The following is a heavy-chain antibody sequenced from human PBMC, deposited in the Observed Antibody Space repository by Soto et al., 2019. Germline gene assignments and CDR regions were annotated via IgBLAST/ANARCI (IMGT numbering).Heavy chain of an antibody. D-gene: IGHD3-22*01. J-gene: IGHJ5*02. CDR3: AATFSYYDSSVYSA. CDR2: IYYSGST. V-gene: IGHV4-39*01. CDR1: AGSISSSSYY. Sequence: QLQLQESGPGLVKPSETLSLTCTVSAGSISSSSYYWGWIRQPPGKGLERIGSIYYSGSTYYNPSLKSRVTRSADTSNSQFSLKLSSVTAADTAVYYCAATFSYYDSSVYSAWGQGTLVTVSS.